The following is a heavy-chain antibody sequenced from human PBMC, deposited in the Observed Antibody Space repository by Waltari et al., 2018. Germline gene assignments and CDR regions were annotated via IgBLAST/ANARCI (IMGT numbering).Heavy chain of an antibody. V-gene: IGHV3-7*01. CDR3: SRSLDA. CDR1: GFSFSNSW. CDR2: IAPDGSEK. Sequence: EEQLLESGGGLVQQGGSLRVSCPSSGFSFSNSWMDWVRQAPGKGLEWVANIAPDGSEKYSVDSVKGRFTVSRDNAKNSLYLQMNNLRAEDTAVYYCSRSLDAWGQGTTITVSS. J-gene: IGHJ6*02.